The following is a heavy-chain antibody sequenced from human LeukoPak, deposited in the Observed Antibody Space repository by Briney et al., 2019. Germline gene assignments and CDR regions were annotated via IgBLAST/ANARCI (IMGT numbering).Heavy chain of an antibody. J-gene: IGHJ4*02. CDR1: GGTFSSYA. D-gene: IGHD3-3*01. CDR3: ARSSPRLAEGDLRFPFDY. V-gene: IGHV1-69*13. CDR2: IIPIFGTA. Sequence: SVKVSCKASGGTFSSYAISWVRQAPGQGLEWMGGIIPIFGTANYAQKFQGRVTITVDESTSTAYMELSSLRSEDTAVYYCARSSPRLAEGDLRFPFDYWGQGTLVTVTS.